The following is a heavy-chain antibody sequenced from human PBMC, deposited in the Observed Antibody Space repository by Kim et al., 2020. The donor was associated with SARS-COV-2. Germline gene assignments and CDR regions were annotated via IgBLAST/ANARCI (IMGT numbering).Heavy chain of an antibody. CDR1: GGTFSSYA. V-gene: IGHV1-69*13. CDR3: ARGTYSGYDYVSADLKY. Sequence: SVKVSCKASGGTFSSYAISWVRQAPGQGLEWMGGIIPIFGTANYAQKFQGRVTITADESTSTAYMELSSLTSEDTAVYYCARGTYSGYDYVSADLKYWGQGTLVTVSS. D-gene: IGHD5-12*01. J-gene: IGHJ4*02. CDR2: IIPIFGTA.